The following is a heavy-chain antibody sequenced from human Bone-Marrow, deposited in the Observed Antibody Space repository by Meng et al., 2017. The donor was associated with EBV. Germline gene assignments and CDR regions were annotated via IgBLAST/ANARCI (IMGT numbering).Heavy chain of an antibody. Sequence: EVLLVESXGGRVQPGGSLRLSCAASGFNFGDYWMHWVRQVPGKGLAWVSLIKSDGTIAPYADSVKGRFTVSRDNAENILYLQMNSLRAEDTAVYYCARDNMGSIDDWGQGILVTVSS. CDR2: IKSDGTIA. CDR1: GFNFGDYW. J-gene: IGHJ4*02. D-gene: IGHD2/OR15-2a*01. CDR3: ARDNMGSIDD. V-gene: IGHV3-74*01.